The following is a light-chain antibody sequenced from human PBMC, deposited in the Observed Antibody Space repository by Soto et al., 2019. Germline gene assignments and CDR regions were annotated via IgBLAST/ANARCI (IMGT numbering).Light chain of an antibody. Sequence: DIQMTQAPSSLSASVGARVTIPCRARQDISTYLAWYQQKPGKVPKLLISAAYTLQSGVPPRFSGSGSGTDFTLTISSLQPEDVATYYCQKYDNAPLTFGGGTKVEIK. CDR2: AAY. CDR3: QKYDNAPLT. CDR1: QDISTY. V-gene: IGKV1-27*01. J-gene: IGKJ4*01.